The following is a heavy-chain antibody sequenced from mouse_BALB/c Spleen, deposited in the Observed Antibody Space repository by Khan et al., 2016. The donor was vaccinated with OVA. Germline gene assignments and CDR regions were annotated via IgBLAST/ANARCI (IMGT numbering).Heavy chain of an antibody. CDR2: ISTNYGDA. D-gene: IGHD1-1*02. CDR1: GYTFTDYA. Sequence: QIQLVQSGAELVRPGVSVKISCKASGYTFTDYAMHWVKQRHAKSLEWIGVISTNYGDADYNQKFQGKASMTVDRSSSTVYMELARLASEDSASYFCVRGGKFAYWGQWTLVTVSA. J-gene: IGHJ3*01. V-gene: IGHV1S137*01. CDR3: VRGGKFAY.